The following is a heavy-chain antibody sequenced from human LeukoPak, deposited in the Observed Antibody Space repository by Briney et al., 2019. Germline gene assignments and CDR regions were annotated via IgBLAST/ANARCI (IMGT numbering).Heavy chain of an antibody. CDR3: ASGYCSSTSCYIVGPYYYYYYGMDV. Sequence: ASVKVSCKASGYTFTGYYMHWVRQAPGQGLEWMGWINPNSGGTNYAQKFQGRVTMTRDTSISTAYMGLSRLRSDDTAVYYCASGYCSSTSCYIVGPYYYYYYGMDVWGQGTTVTVSS. V-gene: IGHV1-2*02. CDR2: INPNSGGT. J-gene: IGHJ6*02. D-gene: IGHD2-2*02. CDR1: GYTFTGYY.